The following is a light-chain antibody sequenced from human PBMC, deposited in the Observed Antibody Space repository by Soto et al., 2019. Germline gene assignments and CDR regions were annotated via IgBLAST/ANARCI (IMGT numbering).Light chain of an antibody. V-gene: IGKV1-39*01. CDR2: AAS. CDR1: QSISRY. CDR3: QQSYTTASFT. J-gene: IGKJ5*01. Sequence: DIQMTQSPSSLSASVGDRVTITCRASQSISRYLNWYQHKPGKAPKLLIYAASSLQNGVRSRFSGGGSGTEFTLSISSLQPEDFGTYYCQQSYTTASFTFGQGTRLEIK.